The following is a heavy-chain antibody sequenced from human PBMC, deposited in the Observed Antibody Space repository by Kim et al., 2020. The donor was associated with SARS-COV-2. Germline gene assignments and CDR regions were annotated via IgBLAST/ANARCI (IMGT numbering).Heavy chain of an antibody. J-gene: IGHJ5*02. V-gene: IGHV3-74*01. CDR3: ARRAIAATDAGGWFDP. D-gene: IGHD6-25*01. Sequence: SVNGRFSISRDNSKNTLYLQMNSLRAEDTAVYYCARRAIAATDAGGWFDPWGQGTLVTVSS.